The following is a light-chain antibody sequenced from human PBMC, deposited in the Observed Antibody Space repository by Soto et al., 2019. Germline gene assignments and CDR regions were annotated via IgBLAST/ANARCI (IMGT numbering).Light chain of an antibody. CDR1: QSVNSN. CDR2: DAS. CDR3: QHGSDWPPFT. Sequence: SPGERATLSCRASQSVNSNLAWYQHKPGQSPRLLIYDASNRATGIPARFSGSGSGTDFTLTVSSLEPEDFAVYYCQHGSDWPPFTFGQGTRLEIK. V-gene: IGKV3-11*01. J-gene: IGKJ5*01.